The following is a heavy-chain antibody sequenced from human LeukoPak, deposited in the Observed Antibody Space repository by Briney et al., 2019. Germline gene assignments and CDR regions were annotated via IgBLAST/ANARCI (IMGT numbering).Heavy chain of an antibody. V-gene: IGHV3-74*01. J-gene: IGHJ4*02. CDR1: GFTFSRDW. D-gene: IGHD3-22*01. CDR2: ISGDGRST. CDR3: ASFYYDPTGH. Sequence: GGSLRLSCVASGFTFSRDWMHWVRQAPGKGLVWVSRISGDGRSTSYAYSVKGRFIITRDNDKKTLYLQMNSLRAEDTAVYYCASFYYDPTGHWGQGTLVTVSS.